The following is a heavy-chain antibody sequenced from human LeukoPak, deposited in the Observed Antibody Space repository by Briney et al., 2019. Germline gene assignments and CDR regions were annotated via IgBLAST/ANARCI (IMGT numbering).Heavy chain of an antibody. CDR3: ARGQSRYCSGGSCYSRLSYYYYYMDV. D-gene: IGHD2-15*01. J-gene: IGHJ6*03. CDR1: GFTFSSYA. Sequence: GGSLRLSCAASGFTFSSYAMHWVRQAPGKGLEYVSAISSNGGSTYYANSVKGRFTISRDNSKNTLYLQMGSLRAEDMAVYYCARGQSRYCSGGSCYSRLSYYYYYMDVWGKGTTVTVSS. V-gene: IGHV3-64*01. CDR2: ISSNGGST.